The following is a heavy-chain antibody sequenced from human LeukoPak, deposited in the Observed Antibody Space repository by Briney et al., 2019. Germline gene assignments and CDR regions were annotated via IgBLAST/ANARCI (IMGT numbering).Heavy chain of an antibody. CDR1: GFTFDDYA. CDR3: ARVGTIFGVVTNFDY. D-gene: IGHD3-3*01. Sequence: PGGSLRLSCAASGFTFDDYAMHWVRQAPGKGLEWVSGISWNSGRIGYADSVKGRFTISRDNAKNSLYLQMNSLRAEDTAVYYCARVGTIFGVVTNFDYWGQGTLVTVSS. V-gene: IGHV3-9*01. CDR2: ISWNSGRI. J-gene: IGHJ4*02.